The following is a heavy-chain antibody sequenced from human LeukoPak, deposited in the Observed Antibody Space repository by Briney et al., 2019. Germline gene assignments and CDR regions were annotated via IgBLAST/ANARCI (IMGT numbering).Heavy chain of an antibody. CDR3: AKAWGSGYYPYYFDY. V-gene: IGHV3-23*01. D-gene: IGHD3-3*01. Sequence: GGSLRLSCAASGFTFSSYAMSWVRQAPGKGLEWVSAISGSGGSTYYADSVKGRFTISRDNSKNTLYLQMNSLRAEDTAVYYCAKAWGSGYYPYYFDYWGQGTLVTVSS. CDR2: ISGSGGST. CDR1: GFTFSSYA. J-gene: IGHJ4*02.